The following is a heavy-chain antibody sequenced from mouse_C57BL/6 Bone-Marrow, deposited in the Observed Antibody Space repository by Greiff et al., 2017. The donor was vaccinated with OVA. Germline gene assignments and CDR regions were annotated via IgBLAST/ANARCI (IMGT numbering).Heavy chain of an antibody. D-gene: IGHD3-2*02. CDR1: GFTFSDAW. Sequence: EVQLQESGGGLVQPGGSMKLSCAASGFTFSDAWMDWVRQSPEKGLEWVAEIRNKANNHATYYAESVKGRFTISRDDSKSSVYLQMNSLRAEDTGIYYCTREAAQAPYYAMDYWGQGTSVTVSS. CDR2: IRNKANNHAT. CDR3: TREAAQAPYYAMDY. J-gene: IGHJ4*01. V-gene: IGHV6-6*01.